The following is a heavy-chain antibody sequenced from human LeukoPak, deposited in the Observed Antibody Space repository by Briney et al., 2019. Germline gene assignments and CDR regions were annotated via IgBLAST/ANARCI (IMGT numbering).Heavy chain of an antibody. CDR1: GYTFTNYG. CDR3: ARDRSFRSDFWSVTDAFDM. D-gene: IGHD3-3*01. V-gene: IGHV1-18*01. CDR2: TSAYNGNT. J-gene: IGHJ3*02. Sequence: VASVKVSCKASGYTFTNYGISWVRQAPGHGLEWMGWTSAYNGNTKYAQNVQGRVMMTTDTSTSTAYMELRSLRPDDTAVYFCARDRSFRSDFWSVTDAFDMWGPGTMVIVSS.